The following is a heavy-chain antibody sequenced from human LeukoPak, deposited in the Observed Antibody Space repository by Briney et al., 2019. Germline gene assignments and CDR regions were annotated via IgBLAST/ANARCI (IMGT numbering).Heavy chain of an antibody. D-gene: IGHD6-19*01. Sequence: GASVTVSFKASGYTFTNYYMHWVRQAPGQGREWMGIINPSGGSTSSAQKFQGRVTMTRDTSTSTVYLELSSLRSEDTAVYCCARDLTGAVAGLFDYWGQGTLVTVSS. V-gene: IGHV1-46*01. J-gene: IGHJ4*02. CDR2: INPSGGST. CDR1: GYTFTNYY. CDR3: ARDLTGAVAGLFDY.